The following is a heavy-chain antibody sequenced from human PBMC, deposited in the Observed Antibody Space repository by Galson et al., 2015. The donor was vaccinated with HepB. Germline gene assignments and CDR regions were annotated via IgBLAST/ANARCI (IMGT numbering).Heavy chain of an antibody. CDR1: GGTFSSYA. Sequence: SCKASGGTFSSYAISWVRQAPGQGLEWMGGIIPIFGTANYAQKFQGRVTITADESTSTAYMELSSLRSEDTAVYYCASPVGYCSSTSCYTGDDAFDIWGQGTMVTVSS. D-gene: IGHD2-2*02. CDR3: ASPVGYCSSTSCYTGDDAFDI. CDR2: IIPIFGTA. J-gene: IGHJ3*02. V-gene: IGHV1-69*01.